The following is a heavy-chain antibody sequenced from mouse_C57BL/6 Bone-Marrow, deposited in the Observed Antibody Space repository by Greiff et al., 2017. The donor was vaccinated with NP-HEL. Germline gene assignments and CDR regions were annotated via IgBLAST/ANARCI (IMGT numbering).Heavy chain of an antibody. CDR3: ARQGISPVDY. Sequence: DVMLVESGGDLVKPGGSLKLSCAASGFTFSSYGMSWVRQTPDKRLEWVATISSGGSYTYYPDSVKGRFTISRDNAKNTLYLQMSSLKSEDTAMYYYARQGISPVDYWGQGTTLTVSS. CDR1: GFTFSSYG. V-gene: IGHV5-6*02. CDR2: ISSGGSYT. J-gene: IGHJ2*01.